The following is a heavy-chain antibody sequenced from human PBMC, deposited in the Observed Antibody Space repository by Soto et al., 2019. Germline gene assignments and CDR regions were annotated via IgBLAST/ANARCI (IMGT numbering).Heavy chain of an antibody. CDR1: GKSFSGHS. CDR2: INESGST. J-gene: IGHJ4*02. V-gene: IGHV4-34*01. Sequence: QVQLQQWGAGLVKPSETLSLSCAVYGKSFSGHSWAWIRQPPGKGLEWIGEINESGSTYYNPSLRVRVTISTNTSNNQFSLKLSSVCAAYTAAYFCARGSGIVALPGELEDVKYDYWGQGTLVNVSS. CDR3: ARGSGIVALPGELEDVKYDY. D-gene: IGHD1-1*01.